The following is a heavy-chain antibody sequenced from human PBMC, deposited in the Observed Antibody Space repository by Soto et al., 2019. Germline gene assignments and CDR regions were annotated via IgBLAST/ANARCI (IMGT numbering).Heavy chain of an antibody. Sequence: GGSLRLSCAASGFTFSSYSMSWVRQAPGKGLEWVSSISRSGSAKYYADSVKGRFTISRDNARNSLYLQMDSLRAEDTAVYYCAARYCTDGVCPFDYWGRGTQVTVSS. CDR2: ISRSGSAK. CDR1: GFTFSSYS. J-gene: IGHJ4*02. CDR3: AARYCTDGVCPFDY. V-gene: IGHV3-21*01. D-gene: IGHD2-8*01.